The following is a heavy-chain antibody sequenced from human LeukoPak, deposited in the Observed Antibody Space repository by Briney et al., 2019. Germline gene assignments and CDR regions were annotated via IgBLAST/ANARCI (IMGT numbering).Heavy chain of an antibody. Sequence: SETLSLTCTVSGASISSGNYYWGWIRQPPGKGLEWIGSIYYSGSTYYNPSLKSRVTISVDTSKNQFSLKLSSVTAADTAVYYCARYCSSTSCLLDYWGQGTLVTVSS. J-gene: IGHJ4*02. D-gene: IGHD2-2*01. CDR3: ARYCSSTSCLLDY. CDR2: IYYSGST. CDR1: GASISSGNYY. V-gene: IGHV4-39*01.